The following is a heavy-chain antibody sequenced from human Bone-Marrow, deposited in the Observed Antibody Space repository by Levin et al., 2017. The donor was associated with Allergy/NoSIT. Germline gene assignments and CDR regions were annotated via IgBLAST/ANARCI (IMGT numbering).Heavy chain of an antibody. J-gene: IGHJ4*02. V-gene: IGHV1-69*13. CDR3: ASRPMVQGVNKYYFDY. Sequence: SVKVSCKASGGTFSSYAISWVRQAPGQGLEWMGGIIPIFGTANYAQKFQGRVTITADESTSTAYMELSSLRSEDTAVYYCASRPMVQGVNKYYFDYWGQGTLVTVSS. CDR2: IIPIFGTA. D-gene: IGHD3-10*01. CDR1: GGTFSSYA.